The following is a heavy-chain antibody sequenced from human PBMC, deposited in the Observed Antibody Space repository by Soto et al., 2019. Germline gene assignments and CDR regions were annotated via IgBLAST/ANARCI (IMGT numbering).Heavy chain of an antibody. D-gene: IGHD6-6*01. CDR1: GFTFSSYG. J-gene: IGHJ6*02. CDR2: ISYDGSNK. V-gene: IGHV3-30*18. Sequence: PGGSLRLSCAASGFTFSSYGMHWVRQAPGKGLEWVAVISYDGSNKYYADSVKGRFTISRDNSKNTLYLQMNSLRAEDTAVYYCAKDPTYSSSFAQPDYYYGMDVWGQGTTVTVSS. CDR3: AKDPTYSSSFAQPDYYYGMDV.